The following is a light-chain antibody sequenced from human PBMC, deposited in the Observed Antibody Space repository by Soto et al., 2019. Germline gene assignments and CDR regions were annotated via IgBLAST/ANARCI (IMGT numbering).Light chain of an antibody. V-gene: IGKV3-15*01. J-gene: IGKJ3*01. CDR2: GAS. CDR3: QQYNKWPLFT. CDR1: QSVSTN. Sequence: ETVMTQSPATLSVSPGERATLSCRASQSVSTNLAWYQQRPGQSPRLLIYGASTRATGIPARFSGSGSGTEFTLTNSSLQSEDFAVYYCQQYNKWPLFTFGPGTRVYIK.